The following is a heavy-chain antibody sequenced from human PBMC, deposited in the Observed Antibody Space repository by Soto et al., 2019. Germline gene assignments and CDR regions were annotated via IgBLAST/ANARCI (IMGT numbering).Heavy chain of an antibody. CDR3: ARAPWYTAMVTFDY. D-gene: IGHD5-18*01. Sequence: GGSLRLSCAASGFTFSSYSMNWVRQAPGKGLEWVSYISSSSSTIYYADSVKGRFTISRDNAKNSLYLQMNSLRDEDTAVYDCARAPWYTAMVTFDYWGQGTLVTVSS. V-gene: IGHV3-48*02. CDR1: GFTFSSYS. J-gene: IGHJ4*02. CDR2: ISSSSSTI.